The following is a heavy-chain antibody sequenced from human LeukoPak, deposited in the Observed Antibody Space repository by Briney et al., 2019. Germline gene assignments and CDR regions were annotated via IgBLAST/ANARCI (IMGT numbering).Heavy chain of an antibody. CDR2: MNPNSGNT. Sequence: GASVKVSCKASGYTFTSYDINWVRQATGQGLEWMGWMNPNSGNTGYAQKFQGRVTITRNTSISTAYMELSSLRSEDTAVYYCARGRRRRDILVVPATWPMGYWGQGTLVTVSS. J-gene: IGHJ4*02. CDR1: GYTFTSYD. CDR3: ARGRRRRDILVVPATWPMGY. V-gene: IGHV1-8*03. D-gene: IGHD2-2*01.